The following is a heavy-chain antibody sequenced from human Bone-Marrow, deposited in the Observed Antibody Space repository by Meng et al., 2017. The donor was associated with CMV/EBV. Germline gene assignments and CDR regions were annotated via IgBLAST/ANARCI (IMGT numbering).Heavy chain of an antibody. D-gene: IGHD6-13*01. CDR3: ARESSWSSWFDP. V-gene: IGHV4-34*01. CDR1: GGSFSGYY. Sequence: ESLKISCTVYGGSFSGYYWSWICQPPGKGLEWIGEINHSGSTNYNPSLKSRVTISLDTSKNQFSLKMSSVTAADTAVYYCARESSWSSWFDPWGQGTLVTVSS. J-gene: IGHJ5*02. CDR2: INHSGST.